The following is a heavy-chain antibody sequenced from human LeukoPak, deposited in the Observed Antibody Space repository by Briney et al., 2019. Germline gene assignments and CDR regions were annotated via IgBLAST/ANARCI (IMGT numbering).Heavy chain of an antibody. CDR2: INPNSGGT. J-gene: IGHJ4*02. CDR3: ARLYSYDEDY. V-gene: IGHV1-2*02. CDR1: GYTFTGYY. D-gene: IGHD5-18*01. Sequence: GASVKVSCKASGYTFTGYYMHWVRQAPGQGLEWMGWINPNSGGTNYAQKFQGRVTMTRDTSISTAHMELSRLRSDDTTVYYCARLYSYDEDYWGQGTLVTVSS.